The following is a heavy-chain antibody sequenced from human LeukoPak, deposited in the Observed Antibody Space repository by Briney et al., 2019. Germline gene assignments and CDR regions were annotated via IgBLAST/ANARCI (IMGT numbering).Heavy chain of an antibody. J-gene: IGHJ5*02. Sequence: GESLKISCQGSGYSFTSYWIGWVRQMPGKGLEWMGIIYPGDSDTRYSPSFQGRVTISADKSISTAYLQWSSLKASDTAMYYCARPYYDYYDSSPIDPWGQGTLVTVSS. CDR1: GYSFTSYW. CDR2: IYPGDSDT. D-gene: IGHD3-22*01. V-gene: IGHV5-51*01. CDR3: ARPYYDYYDSSPIDP.